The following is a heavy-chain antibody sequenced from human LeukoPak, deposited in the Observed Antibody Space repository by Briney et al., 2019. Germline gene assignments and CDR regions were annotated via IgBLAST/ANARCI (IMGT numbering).Heavy chain of an antibody. CDR3: ARVGSSWYFNYYYYMDV. J-gene: IGHJ6*03. CDR1: GFTFSSYS. CDR2: ISSSSSTI. V-gene: IGHV3-48*04. Sequence: PGGSLRLSCAASGFTFSSYSMNWVRQAPGKGLEWVSFISSSSSTIYYADSVKGRFTISRDNAKNSLYLQMNSLRAEDTAVYYCARVGSSWYFNYYYYMDVWGKGTTVTVSS. D-gene: IGHD6-13*01.